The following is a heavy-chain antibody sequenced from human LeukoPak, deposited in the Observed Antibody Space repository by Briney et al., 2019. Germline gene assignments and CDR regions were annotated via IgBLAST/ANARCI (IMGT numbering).Heavy chain of an antibody. CDR3: ARIVGGSYYYYYGMDV. V-gene: IGHV4-34*01. Sequence: SETLSLTCAVYGESFSGYYWSWIRQPPGKGLEWIGEINHSGSTNYNPSLKSRVTISVDTSKNQFSLKLSSVTAADTAVYYCARIVGGSYYYYYGMDVWGRGTTVTVSS. J-gene: IGHJ6*02. CDR2: INHSGST. CDR1: GESFSGYY. D-gene: IGHD1-26*01.